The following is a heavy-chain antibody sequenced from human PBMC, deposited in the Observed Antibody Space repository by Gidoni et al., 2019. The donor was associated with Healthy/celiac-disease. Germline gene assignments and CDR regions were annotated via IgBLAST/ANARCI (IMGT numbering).Heavy chain of an antibody. Sequence: VHLVQAGAEVKKPGASVKVSCKASGYTFTGYYMNWVRPAPGQGLEWMGWINPNRCGTTYAQKFQGRVTMTRDTSISTAYMELSRLRSDDTAVYYCAMTYYYDSSGYYWDAFDIWGQGTMVTVSS. CDR2: INPNRCGT. V-gene: IGHV1-2*02. CDR1: GYTFTGYY. D-gene: IGHD3-22*01. J-gene: IGHJ3*02. CDR3: AMTYYYDSSGYYWDAFDI.